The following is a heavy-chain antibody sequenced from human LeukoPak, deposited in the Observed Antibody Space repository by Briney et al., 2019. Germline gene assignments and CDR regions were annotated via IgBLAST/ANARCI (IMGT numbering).Heavy chain of an antibody. V-gene: IGHV3-9*03. CDR3: AREGVVVTLRGAFDI. CDR2: ISWNSGSI. D-gene: IGHD2-21*02. J-gene: IGHJ3*02. Sequence: GGSLRLSSAASGFTFDDYAMHWVRQAPGKGLEWVSGISWNSGSIGYADSVKGRFTISRDNAKNSLYLQMNSLRAEDMALYYCAREGVVVTLRGAFDIWGQGTMVTVSS. CDR1: GFTFDDYA.